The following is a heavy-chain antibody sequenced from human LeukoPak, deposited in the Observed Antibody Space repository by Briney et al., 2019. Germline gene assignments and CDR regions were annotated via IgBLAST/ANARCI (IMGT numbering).Heavy chain of an antibody. J-gene: IGHJ4*02. Sequence: SETLSLTCTVSGGSIRSYYWSWIRQPAGKGLEWIGRIYTGGITDYNPSLKSRVTMSVDTSKNQFSLKLSSVTAADTAVYYCAKDSGSYRYYFDYSGQGTLVTVSS. D-gene: IGHD1-26*01. CDR2: IYTGGIT. CDR1: GGSIRSYY. CDR3: AKDSGSYRYYFDY. V-gene: IGHV4-4*07.